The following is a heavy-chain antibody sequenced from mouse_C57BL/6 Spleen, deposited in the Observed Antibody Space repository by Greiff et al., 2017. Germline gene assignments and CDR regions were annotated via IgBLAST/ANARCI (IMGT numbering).Heavy chain of an antibody. Sequence: VQLQQSGAELVRPGASVTLSCKASGYTFTDYEMHWVKQTPVHGLEWIGAIDPETGGTAYNQKFKGKAILTADKSSSTAYMELRSLTSEDSAVYYCTRGGGFAYWGKGTLVTVSA. CDR3: TRGGGFAY. J-gene: IGHJ3*01. CDR2: IDPETGGT. V-gene: IGHV1-15*01. CDR1: GYTFTDYE.